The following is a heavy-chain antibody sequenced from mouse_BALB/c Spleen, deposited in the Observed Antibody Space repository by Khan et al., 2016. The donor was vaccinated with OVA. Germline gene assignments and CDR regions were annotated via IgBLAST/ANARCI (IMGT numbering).Heavy chain of an antibody. V-gene: IGHV5-12-1*01. CDR1: GFAFSSFD. J-gene: IGHJ1*01. Sequence: EVQGVESGGGLVKPGGSQKLSCTASGFAFSSFDMSWVRQTPEKRLEWVAYISSGGDNTYSPDPVKGRFTISRDNAKNTLYLQMSSLKSEDTAIYYCTRRPGYFDVWGAGTTVTVSS. CDR3: TRRPGYFDV. CDR2: ISSGGDNT.